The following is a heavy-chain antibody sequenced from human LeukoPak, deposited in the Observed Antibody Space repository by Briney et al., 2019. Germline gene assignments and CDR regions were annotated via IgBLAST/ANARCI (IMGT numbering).Heavy chain of an antibody. CDR1: GYTFTDYH. D-gene: IGHD2-2*01. V-gene: IGHV1-2*06. Sequence: ASVKVSCKASGYTFTDYHIHWVRQAPGQGLEWMGRINPYSGGTHYSQEFQGRVTMTRDTSISTAYMEVSSLRSDDTALYYCANQQFPSLKAFDYWGQGTLVTVSS. CDR2: INPYSGGT. J-gene: IGHJ4*02. CDR3: ANQQFPSLKAFDY.